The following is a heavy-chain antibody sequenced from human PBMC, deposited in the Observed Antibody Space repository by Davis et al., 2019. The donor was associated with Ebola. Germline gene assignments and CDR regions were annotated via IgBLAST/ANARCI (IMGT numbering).Heavy chain of an antibody. D-gene: IGHD4-17*01. Sequence: PGGSLRLSCAASGFTFSSYGMHWVRQAPGKGLEWVAVIWYDGSNKYYADSVKGRFTISRDNSKNTLYLQMNSLRAEDTAVYYCARSGLYGEFYYYYGMDVWGQGTTVTVSS. CDR2: IWYDGSNK. J-gene: IGHJ6*02. CDR1: GFTFSSYG. V-gene: IGHV3-33*08. CDR3: ARSGLYGEFYYYYGMDV.